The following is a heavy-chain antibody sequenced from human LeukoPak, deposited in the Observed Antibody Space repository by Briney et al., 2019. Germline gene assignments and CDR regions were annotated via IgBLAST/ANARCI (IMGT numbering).Heavy chain of an antibody. CDR3: ARESTKYSSGWYSLALPSGDAFDI. J-gene: IGHJ3*02. CDR1: GFTFSSYS. V-gene: IGHV3-21*01. Sequence: PGGSLRLSCAASGFTFSSYSLNWVRQAPGKGLEWVSCISSSSTYIYYADSVKGRFTISRDNAKNSLYLQMNSLRAEDTAVYYCARESTKYSSGWYSLALPSGDAFDIWGQGTMVTVSS. D-gene: IGHD6-19*01. CDR2: ISSSSTYI.